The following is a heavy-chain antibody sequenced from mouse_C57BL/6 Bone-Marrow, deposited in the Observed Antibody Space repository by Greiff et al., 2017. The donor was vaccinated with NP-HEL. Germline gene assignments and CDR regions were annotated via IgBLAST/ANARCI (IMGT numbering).Heavy chain of an antibody. Sequence: VQLQQSGPELVKPGASVKISCKASGYTFTDYYINWVKKRPGQGLEWIGWIYPGSGNTKYNEKFKGKATLTVDTSSSTAYMQLSSLTSEDSAVYFCAREDYYGSSKYYYAMDYWGQGTSVTVSS. CDR2: IYPGSGNT. CDR3: AREDYYGSSKYYYAMDY. V-gene: IGHV1-84*01. D-gene: IGHD1-1*01. CDR1: GYTFTDYY. J-gene: IGHJ4*01.